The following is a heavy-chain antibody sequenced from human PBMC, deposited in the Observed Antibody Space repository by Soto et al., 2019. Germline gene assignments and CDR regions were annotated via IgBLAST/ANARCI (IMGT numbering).Heavy chain of an antibody. CDR2: MNPNSGNT. CDR1: GYTFTSYD. J-gene: IGHJ6*02. CDR3: ARGSSNDFWSGYDPAYYYSGRDD. D-gene: IGHD3-3*01. Sequence: ENGYCKASGYTFTSYDINWVRQATGQGLEWMGWMNPNSGNTGYAQKFQGRVTMTRNTSISTAYMELSSLRSEDTAVYDWARGSSNDFWSGYDPAYYYSGRDDGG. V-gene: IGHV1-8*01.